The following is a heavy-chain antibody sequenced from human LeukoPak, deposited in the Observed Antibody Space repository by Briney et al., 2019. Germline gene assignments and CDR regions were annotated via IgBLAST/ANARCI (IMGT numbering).Heavy chain of an antibody. V-gene: IGHV1-46*01. CDR2: INPSGGST. J-gene: IGHJ6*03. CDR1: GGTFSSYA. D-gene: IGHD3-10*01. Sequence: GASVKVSCKASGGTFSSYAISWVRQAPGQGLEWMGIINPSGGSTNYAQKFQGRVTMTRDTSTSTVYMELSSLRSEDTAVYYCARGPSITMVRGGQWYYYMDVWGKGTTVTISS. CDR3: ARGPSITMVRGGQWYYYMDV.